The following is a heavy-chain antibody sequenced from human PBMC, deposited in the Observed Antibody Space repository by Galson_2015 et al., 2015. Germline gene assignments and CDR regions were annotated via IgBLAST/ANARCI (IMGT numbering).Heavy chain of an antibody. J-gene: IGHJ4*02. CDR3: ARTGAGQGHFVG. D-gene: IGHD6-19*01. Sequence: QSGAEVKKPGESMKISCEGSGSSFTRHWIGGGGQMAGKGPEWMGIIYPGDSETRYSPSFQGQVTISADKSISTAYLQWSSLKASDTAIYYCARTGAGQGHFVGWGQGTLVTVSS. V-gene: IGHV5-51*01. CDR1: GSSFTRHW. CDR2: IYPGDSET.